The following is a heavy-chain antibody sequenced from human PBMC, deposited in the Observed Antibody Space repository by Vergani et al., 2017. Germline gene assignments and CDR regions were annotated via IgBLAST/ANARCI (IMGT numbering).Heavy chain of an antibody. J-gene: IGHJ4*02. Sequence: EVQLVESGGGLVKPGGSLRLSCAASGFSFSSYSMNWVRQAPGKGLEWVASISGSSSYVFYRDSVEGRFTITRDNAKKSVYLQMNSLRVGDTAIYFCARGRGSSPTPRYFDYWGQGTLVTVSS. CDR1: GFSFSSYS. CDR2: ISGSSSYV. D-gene: IGHD2-15*01. V-gene: IGHV3-21*02. CDR3: ARGRGSSPTPRYFDY.